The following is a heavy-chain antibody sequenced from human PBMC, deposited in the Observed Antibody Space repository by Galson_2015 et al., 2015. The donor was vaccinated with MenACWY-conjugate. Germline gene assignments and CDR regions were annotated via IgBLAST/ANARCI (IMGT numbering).Heavy chain of an antibody. CDR2: ISGSGGST. D-gene: IGHD3-22*01. CDR1: GFTFSSYA. Sequence: SLRLSCAASGFTFSSYAMSWVRQAPGKGLEWVSAISGSGGSTYYADSVKGRFTISRDNSKNTLYLQMNSLRAEDTAVYYCAKDRVPRPSSGCSFDYWGQGTLVTVSS. V-gene: IGHV3-23*01. J-gene: IGHJ4*02. CDR3: AKDRVPRPSSGCSFDY.